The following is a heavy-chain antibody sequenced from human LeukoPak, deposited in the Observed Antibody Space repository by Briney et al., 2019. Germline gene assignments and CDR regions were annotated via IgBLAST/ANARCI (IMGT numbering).Heavy chain of an antibody. J-gene: IGHJ3*02. CDR3: ARNHGYGDYVPGAFDI. V-gene: IGHV4-28*05. CDR1: GYSIGSSNW. CDR2: IYYSGSI. Sequence: SETLSLTCAVSGYSIGSSNWWGWIRQPPGKGLEWIGYIYYSGSIYYDPSLKSRVTMSVDTSKNQFSLKLSSVTAVDTAVYYCARNHGYGDYVPGAFDIWGQGTMVTVSS. D-gene: IGHD4-17*01.